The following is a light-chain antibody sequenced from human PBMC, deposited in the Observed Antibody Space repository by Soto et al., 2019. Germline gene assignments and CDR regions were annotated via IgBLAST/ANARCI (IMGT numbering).Light chain of an antibody. CDR1: QSIFSS. V-gene: IGKV1-39*01. Sequence: IQMTQSPSSLSASVGDRVTITCRAGQSIFSSLNWYQQRPGKAPTLLIYAASSLQSGVPSRFRGSGYGTDFALTITSLQPEDCAPYYGQQTYNSPPITFGQGTRLEIK. CDR2: AAS. J-gene: IGKJ5*01. CDR3: QQTYNSPPIT.